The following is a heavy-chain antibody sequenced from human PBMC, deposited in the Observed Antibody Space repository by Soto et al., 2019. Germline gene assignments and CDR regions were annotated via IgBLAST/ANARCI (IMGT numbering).Heavy chain of an antibody. V-gene: IGHV3-74*01. CDR3: ARGCTGGY. CDR1: GLTFSGYW. CDR2: VNSDGTST. D-gene: IGHD2-8*02. J-gene: IGHJ4*02. Sequence: EVQLVESGGDLVQPGGSLRLSCAASGLTFSGYWMHWVRQAPGKGLVWVSRVNSDGTSTAYADSVKGRFTISRDNAKNTLDLQMNSLRAEDTAVCYCARGCTGGYWGQGTLVTVSS.